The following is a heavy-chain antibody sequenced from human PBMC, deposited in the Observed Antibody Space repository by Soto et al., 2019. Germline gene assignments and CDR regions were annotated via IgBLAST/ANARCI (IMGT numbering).Heavy chain of an antibody. J-gene: IGHJ5*02. CDR1: GYSYTRYY. CDR3: ARGRVRSSSGVSWFDP. CDR2: INPSGGST. D-gene: IGHD6-6*01. V-gene: IGHV1-46*01. Sequence: VSGKGSCNASGYSYTRYYGRGVRQAPGQGLEWMGIINPSGGSTNYTQKFQGRVTMTRDTSTSTVYMELSSLRFEDTAVYYCARGRVRSSSGVSWFDPWGQGTLVPVSS.